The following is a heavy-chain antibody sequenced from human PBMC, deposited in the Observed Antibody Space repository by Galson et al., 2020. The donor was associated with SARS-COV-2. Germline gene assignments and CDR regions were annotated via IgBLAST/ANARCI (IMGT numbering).Heavy chain of an antibody. CDR3: ARDHYGYNSLDS. Sequence: GGSLRLSCAASAFTFSRHWMHWVRQVPGEGLVWVSRIKGDGTYTDYADSVKGRFTISRDNAKNTLYLQMNSLRSDDTAIYYCARDHYGYNSLDSWGQGTLITVSS. V-gene: IGHV3-74*01. J-gene: IGHJ5*01. CDR2: IKGDGTYT. D-gene: IGHD5-12*01. CDR1: AFTFSRHW.